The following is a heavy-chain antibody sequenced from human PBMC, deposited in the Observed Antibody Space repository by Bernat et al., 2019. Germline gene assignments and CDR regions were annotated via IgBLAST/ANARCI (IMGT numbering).Heavy chain of an antibody. V-gene: IGHV3-30*18. D-gene: IGHD3-22*01. CDR1: GFTFSSYG. CDR3: AKASATYYYDSSGARGGLDV. J-gene: IGHJ6*02. CDR2: ISSAGSNK. Sequence: QVQLVESGGGVVQPGRSLRLSCAASGFTFSSYGMHWVRQAPGKGLEWVAVISSAGSNKYYADSVKGRFTISRDNSKNTLYLQMNSLRAEDTAVYYCAKASATYYYDSSGARGGLDVWGQGTTVTVS.